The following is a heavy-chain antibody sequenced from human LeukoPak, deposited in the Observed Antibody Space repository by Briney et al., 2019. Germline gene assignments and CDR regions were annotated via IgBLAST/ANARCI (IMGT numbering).Heavy chain of an antibody. CDR1: GFTFSSYS. V-gene: IGHV4-59*08. Sequence: GSLRLSCAASGFTFSSYSMNWVRQAPGKGLEWIGYIYYSGSTNYNPSLKSRVTISVDTTKNQFSLKLSSVTAADTAVYYCARHRFRDYVGQWGQGTLVTVSS. D-gene: IGHD4-17*01. CDR3: ARHRFRDYVGQ. J-gene: IGHJ4*02. CDR2: IYYSGST.